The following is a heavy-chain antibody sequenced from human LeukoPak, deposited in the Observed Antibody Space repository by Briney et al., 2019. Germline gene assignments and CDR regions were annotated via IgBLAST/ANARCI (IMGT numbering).Heavy chain of an antibody. D-gene: IGHD3-16*02. CDR2: IRSSNSVI. Sequence: GGSLRLSCAASGFTFSRHRMNWVRQAPGKGLEGVSYIRSSNSVIYYADSVKGRFTISSDNAKNSLYLQMNSLRAEDTALYYCAKDALYDYVWGSYRSWGQGTLVTVSS. CDR1: GFTFSRHR. V-gene: IGHV3-48*04. J-gene: IGHJ5*02. CDR3: AKDALYDYVWGSYRS.